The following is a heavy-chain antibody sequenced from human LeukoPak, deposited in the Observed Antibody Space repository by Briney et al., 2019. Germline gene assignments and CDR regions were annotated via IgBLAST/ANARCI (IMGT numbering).Heavy chain of an antibody. J-gene: IGHJ4*02. Sequence: GGSLRLSCAASGFTFSSYAMHWVRQAPGKGLEYVSAISSNGGSTYYANSVKGRFTISRDNSKNTLYLQMGSLRAEDTAVYYCARARGIAVAGTDGVMGIGYWGQGTLVTVSS. CDR3: ARARGIAVAGTDGVMGIGY. D-gene: IGHD6-19*01. CDR2: ISSNGGST. CDR1: GFTFSSYA. V-gene: IGHV3-64*01.